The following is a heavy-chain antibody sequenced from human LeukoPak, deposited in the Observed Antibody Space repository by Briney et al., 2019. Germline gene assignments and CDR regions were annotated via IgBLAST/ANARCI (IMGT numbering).Heavy chain of an antibody. Sequence: ASVKVSCKASGYTFTGYYMHWVRQAPGQGLEWTGWINPNSGGTNYAQKFQGWVTMTRDTSISTAYMELSRLRSDDTAVYYCATRATTGSLYGMDVWGQGTTVTVSS. CDR1: GYTFTGYY. D-gene: IGHD3-10*01. CDR3: ATRATTGSLYGMDV. CDR2: INPNSGGT. V-gene: IGHV1-2*04. J-gene: IGHJ6*02.